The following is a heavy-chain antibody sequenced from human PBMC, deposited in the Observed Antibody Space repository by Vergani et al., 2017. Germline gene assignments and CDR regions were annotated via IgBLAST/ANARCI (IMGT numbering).Heavy chain of an antibody. D-gene: IGHD3-22*01. CDR3: ARDGLAHITMIHLQYFQH. CDR2: ISYDGSNK. Sequence: QVQLVESGGGVVQPGRSLRLSCAASGFTFSSYAMHWVRQAPGKGLEWVAVISYDGSNKYYADSVKGRFTISRDNSKNTLYLQMNSLRAEDTAVYYCARDGLAHITMIHLQYFQHWGQGTLVTVSS. CDR1: GFTFSSYA. J-gene: IGHJ1*01. V-gene: IGHV3-30-3*01.